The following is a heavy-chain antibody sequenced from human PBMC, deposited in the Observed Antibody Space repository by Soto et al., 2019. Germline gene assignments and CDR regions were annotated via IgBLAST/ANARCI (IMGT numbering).Heavy chain of an antibody. J-gene: IGHJ5*02. CDR1: GFTFSRYW. D-gene: IGHD3-22*01. CDR3: ARVDRSEGDPKCSDH. V-gene: IGHV3-74*01. Sequence: PGGSLRLSCAASGFTFSRYWIHWVRQAPGKGLVWVSRINSDGSSTSYADSVKGRFTISRDNAKNTLYRQVNSLRAEDTAVYYCARVDRSEGDPKCSDHWGQGTMVTVSS. CDR2: INSDGSST.